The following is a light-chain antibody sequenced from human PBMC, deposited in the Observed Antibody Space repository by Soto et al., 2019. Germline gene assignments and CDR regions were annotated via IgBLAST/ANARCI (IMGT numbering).Light chain of an antibody. J-gene: IGKJ1*01. CDR3: QQYSKWPLT. V-gene: IGKV3-15*01. CDR2: AAS. Sequence: EIVMTQSPATLSVSPGERATLSCRASQSVSSNLAWYQQKPGQAPRLLIYAASTRATGLPARFSGSGSGTEFTLTISSLQSEDFAVYYCQQYSKWPLTFGRGTKVEIK. CDR1: QSVSSN.